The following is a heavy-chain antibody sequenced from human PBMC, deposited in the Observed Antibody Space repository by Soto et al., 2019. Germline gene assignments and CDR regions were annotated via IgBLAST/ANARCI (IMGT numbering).Heavy chain of an antibody. CDR2: MNPNSGNT. V-gene: IGHV1-8*01. Sequence: ASVKVSCKASGYTFTSYDINLVRQATGQGLEWMGWMNPNSGNTGYAQKFQGRVTMTRNTSISTAYMELSSLRSEDTAVYYCARGGGRGYSSSWYEYYYYYYMDVWGKGTTVTVSS. J-gene: IGHJ6*03. CDR1: GYTFTSYD. D-gene: IGHD6-13*01. CDR3: ARGGGRGYSSSWYEYYYYYYMDV.